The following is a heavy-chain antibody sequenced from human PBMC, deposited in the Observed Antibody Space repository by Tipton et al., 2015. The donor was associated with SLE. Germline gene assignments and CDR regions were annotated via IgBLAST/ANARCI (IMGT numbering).Heavy chain of an antibody. D-gene: IGHD2-2*01. CDR2: IYYSGST. J-gene: IGHJ2*01. Sequence: LRLSCTVSGGSISSSSYYWGWIRQPPGKGLEWIGSIYYSGSTYYNPSLKSRVTISVDTSKNQFSLKLSSVTAADTAVYYCATAGGSTSCFYCGYFDLWGRGPRVTVSS. CDR1: GGSISSSSYY. V-gene: IGHV4-39*07. CDR3: ATAGGSTSCFYCGYFDL.